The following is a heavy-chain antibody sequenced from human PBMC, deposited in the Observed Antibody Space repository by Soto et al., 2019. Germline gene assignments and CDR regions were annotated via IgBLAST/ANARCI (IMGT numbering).Heavy chain of an antibody. Sequence: ETLALGCGGYGRSGQGYEWGRSRQPPGNGLEWIGEINHSGSVNFNPTFKSRVSISLDTSKNQMSLQLSSVSAADTAVYYSAKGPQAGYYDSWSFYSSVPWGQGTVVTVSS. CDR1: GRSGQGYE. V-gene: IGHV4-34*01. CDR2: INHSGSV. CDR3: AKGPQAGYYDSWSFYSSVP. D-gene: IGHD3-16*01. J-gene: IGHJ5*02.